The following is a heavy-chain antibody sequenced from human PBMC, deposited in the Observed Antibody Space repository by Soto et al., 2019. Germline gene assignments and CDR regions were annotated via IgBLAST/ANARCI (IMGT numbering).Heavy chain of an antibody. Sequence: QVQLVESGGGVVQPGRSLRLSCAASGFTFSNYGMHWVRQAPGKGLEWVAVIMNDGSNRFHADSVKDRFTISRDNSQNTLYLQMNSLIADDTAVYYCARDDNYSGNGMGVRGQWTTVTVS. V-gene: IGHV3-33*01. CDR2: IMNDGSNR. CDR3: ARDDNYSGNGMGV. D-gene: IGHD3-10*01. J-gene: IGHJ6*02. CDR1: GFTFSNYG.